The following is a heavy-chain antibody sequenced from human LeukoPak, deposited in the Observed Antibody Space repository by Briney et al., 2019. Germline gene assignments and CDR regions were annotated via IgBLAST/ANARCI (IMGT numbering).Heavy chain of an antibody. CDR2: ILPDGSQK. CDR1: GFTFSNAY. Sequence: PGGSLRLSCAASGFTFSNAYMTWVRQAPGKGLEWVANILPDGSQKYYVDSVKGRFTISRDNPKNSLYLQINSLRVDDTAVYYCGRLAHNAWYAIDHWGQGTLVTVSS. V-gene: IGHV3-7*01. J-gene: IGHJ4*02. CDR3: GRLAHNAWYAIDH. D-gene: IGHD6-13*01.